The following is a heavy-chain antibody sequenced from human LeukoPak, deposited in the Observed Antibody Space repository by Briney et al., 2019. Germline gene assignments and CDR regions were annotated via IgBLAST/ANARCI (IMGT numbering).Heavy chain of an antibody. CDR3: ARQEYSSSSMVDY. CDR1: GYSFTSYW. Sequence: GESLKISCKGSGYSFTSYWIGWVRQMPGKGLEWMRIIYPGDSDTRYSPSFQGQVTISADKSISTAYLQWSSLKASDTAMYYCARQEYSSSSMVDYWGQGTLVTVSS. V-gene: IGHV5-51*01. J-gene: IGHJ4*02. CDR2: IYPGDSDT. D-gene: IGHD6-6*01.